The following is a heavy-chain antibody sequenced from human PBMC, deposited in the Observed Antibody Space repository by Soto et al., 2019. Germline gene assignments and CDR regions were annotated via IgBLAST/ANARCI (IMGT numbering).Heavy chain of an antibody. J-gene: IGHJ4*02. CDR2: ISGSGATT. Sequence: EVQLLESGGGLVQPRGSLRLSCAASGFTFSNYAMSWVRQAPGKGLEWVSAISGSGATTYYADSVRGRFTISRDNSKNTLYLQMNSLRAEDTAVYFCTGGSGSYYYFDYWGQGTLVTVSS. D-gene: IGHD3-10*01. CDR1: GFTFSNYA. CDR3: TGGSGSYYYFDY. V-gene: IGHV3-23*01.